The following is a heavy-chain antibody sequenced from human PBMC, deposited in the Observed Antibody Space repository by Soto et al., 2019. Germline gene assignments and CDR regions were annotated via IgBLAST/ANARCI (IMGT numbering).Heavy chain of an antibody. Sequence: ASVKVSCKASGYTFTSYYMHWVRQAPGQGLEWMGIINPSGGSTSYAQKFQGRVTMTRDTSTSTVYMELSSLRSEDTAVYYCATSDILTGYYDYWGQGTLVTVSS. V-gene: IGHV1-46*03. D-gene: IGHD3-9*01. J-gene: IGHJ4*02. CDR2: INPSGGST. CDR1: GYTFTSYY. CDR3: ATSDILTGYYDY.